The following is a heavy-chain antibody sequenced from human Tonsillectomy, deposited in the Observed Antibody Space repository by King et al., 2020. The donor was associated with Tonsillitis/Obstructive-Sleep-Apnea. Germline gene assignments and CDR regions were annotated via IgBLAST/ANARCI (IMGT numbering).Heavy chain of an antibody. D-gene: IGHD6-13*01. CDR3: TTALPAYSNRWYRVGGY. Sequence: VQLVESGGGLVQPGGSLRLSCAASGFTFSDHYMDWVRQAPGKGLEWVGRSRNKANSYTTEYAASVKGRFTISRDDSKNSLYLQMNSLKTEDTAVYYCTTALPAYSNRWYRVGGYWGQGTLVPVSS. CDR1: GFTFSDHY. CDR2: SRNKANSYTT. V-gene: IGHV3-72*01. J-gene: IGHJ4*02.